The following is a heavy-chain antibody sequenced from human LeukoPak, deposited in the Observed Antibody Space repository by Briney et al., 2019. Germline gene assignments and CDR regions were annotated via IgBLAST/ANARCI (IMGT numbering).Heavy chain of an antibody. Sequence: PSETLSLTCAVSGGSISSSNWWSWVRQPPGKGLEWIGEIYHSGSTNYNPSLKSRVTISVDKSKNQFSLKLSSVTAADTAVYYCARDGGYSYGFHYYYYYGMDVWGQGTTVTVSS. V-gene: IGHV4-4*02. CDR3: ARDGGYSYGFHYYYYYGMDV. J-gene: IGHJ6*02. CDR1: GGSISSSNW. D-gene: IGHD5-18*01. CDR2: IYHSGST.